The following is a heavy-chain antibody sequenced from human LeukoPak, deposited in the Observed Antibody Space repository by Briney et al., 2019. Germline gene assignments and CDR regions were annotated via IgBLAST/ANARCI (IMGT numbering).Heavy chain of an antibody. D-gene: IGHD5-18*01. V-gene: IGHV1-69*05. CDR1: GGTFSSYA. J-gene: IGHJ3*02. Sequence: ASVKVSCKASGGTFSSYAISWVRQAPGQGLEWMGGIILIFGTANYAQKFQGRVTITRDTSASTAYMELSSLRSEDTAVYYCASYSYGYYAFDIWGQGTMVTVSS. CDR3: ASYSYGYYAFDI. CDR2: IILIFGTA.